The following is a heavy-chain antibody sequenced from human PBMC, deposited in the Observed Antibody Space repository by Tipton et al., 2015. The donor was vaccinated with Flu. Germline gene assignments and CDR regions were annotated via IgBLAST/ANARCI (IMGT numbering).Heavy chain of an antibody. D-gene: IGHD3-10*02. CDR1: YNSINTYS. CDR3: ARLSYYDVDLKNFYFDY. CDR2: IYPSGTT. J-gene: IGHJ4*02. V-gene: IGHV4-38-2*02. Sequence: TLSLTCTVSYNSINTYSWTWIRQPPGKRLELIGSIYPSGTTYYNPSPKSRVTISVDTSKSQFSLMLRSVTAADTAVYYCARLSYYDVDLKNFYFDYWGQGALVTVSS.